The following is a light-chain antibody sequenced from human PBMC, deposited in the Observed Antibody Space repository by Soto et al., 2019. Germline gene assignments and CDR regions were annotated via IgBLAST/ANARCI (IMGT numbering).Light chain of an antibody. J-gene: IGKJ3*01. Sequence: IVVTQSPGTLSLSPGESATLSCRTSQSVDSAYFAWYQQKPGQAPRLLIYGASSRATGIPDRFSGRVSGTDFTLTISRLEPEDFAVYYCQLYGSSLGAFGPGTKVDIK. CDR2: GAS. V-gene: IGKV3-20*01. CDR1: QSVDSAY. CDR3: QLYGSSLGA.